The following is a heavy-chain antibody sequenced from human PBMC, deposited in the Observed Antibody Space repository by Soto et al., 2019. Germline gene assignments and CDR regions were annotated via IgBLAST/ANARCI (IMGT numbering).Heavy chain of an antibody. V-gene: IGHV4-59*12. CDR1: AVSISRYY. Sequence: PSETLSLTCTVSAVSISRYYLGWVRQSPGEGLEWIAHISYTVDASYNPSLKSRVTISLDTSKNKMSLHLISLTAADTAVYYCVGSLMSRALEYFDYWGQGTLVTVSS. J-gene: IGHJ4*02. CDR2: ISYTVDA. D-gene: IGHD1-1*01. CDR3: VGSLMSRALEYFDY.